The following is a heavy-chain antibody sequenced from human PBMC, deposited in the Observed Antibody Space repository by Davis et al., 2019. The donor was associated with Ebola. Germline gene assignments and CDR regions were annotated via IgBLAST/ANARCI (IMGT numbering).Heavy chain of an antibody. CDR2: IKQDGSEK. CDR3: ARDVSGWYGDYYYYYGMDV. D-gene: IGHD6-19*01. V-gene: IGHV3-7*01. CDR1: GFPSGDYA. J-gene: IGHJ6*02. Sequence: GGSLRLSCTGSGFPSGDYAMSWVRQAPGKGLEGVANIKQDGSEKYYVDSVKGRFTISREKAKNSLYLQMNSLGAEDTAVYYCARDVSGWYGDYYYYYGMDVWGQGTTVTVSS.